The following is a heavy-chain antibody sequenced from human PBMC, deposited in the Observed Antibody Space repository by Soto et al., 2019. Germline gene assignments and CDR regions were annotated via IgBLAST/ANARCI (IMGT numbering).Heavy chain of an antibody. CDR3: ARDDCSDPTCPHAAVDV. D-gene: IGHD2-21*01. Sequence: EVQLVESGGGLVEPGGSLRLSCAASGFMFKRYSMIWVRQSPGKGLEWISYISSSGSTIHYADAVKGRFTVSRDNADNSLFLQMHSLGGEDTAVYYCARDDCSDPTCPHAAVDVWGHGTLVTFS. J-gene: IGHJ3*01. CDR2: ISSSGSTI. V-gene: IGHV3-48*04. CDR1: GFMFKRYS.